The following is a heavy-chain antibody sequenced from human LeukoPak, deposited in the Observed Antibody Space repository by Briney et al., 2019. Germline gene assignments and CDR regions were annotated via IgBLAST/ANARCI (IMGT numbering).Heavy chain of an antibody. Sequence: SSETLSLTCSVSDDSITMYYWTWIRQPPGKGLEWIGYVDHTGSTNFNPSPNGRVSISRDTTKNLFSLRLSSVTAADTAVYYCARVNSGYAHRYYYYMDVWGKGTTVTVSS. D-gene: IGHD5-12*01. V-gene: IGHV4-59*12. CDR2: VDHTGST. CDR1: DDSITMYY. CDR3: ARVNSGYAHRYYYYMDV. J-gene: IGHJ6*03.